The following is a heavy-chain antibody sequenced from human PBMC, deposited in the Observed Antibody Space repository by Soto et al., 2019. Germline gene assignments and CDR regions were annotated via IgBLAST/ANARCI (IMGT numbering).Heavy chain of an antibody. CDR2: IYPGDSDT. J-gene: IGHJ6*02. V-gene: IGHV5-51*01. D-gene: IGHD6-13*01. Sequence: GESLKISCKVSGYSFTSYWIGWVRQMPGKGLEWMGIIYPGDSDTRYSPSFQGQVTISADKSISTAYLQWSSLKASDTAMYYCARCIAAAGPRDYYYYGMDVWGQGTTVTVSS. CDR3: ARCIAAAGPRDYYYYGMDV. CDR1: GYSFTSYW.